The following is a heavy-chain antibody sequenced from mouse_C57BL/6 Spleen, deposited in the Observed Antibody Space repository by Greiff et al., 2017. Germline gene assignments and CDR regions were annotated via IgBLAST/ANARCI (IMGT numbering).Heavy chain of an antibody. CDR2: IRNKANGYTT. J-gene: IGHJ4*01. V-gene: IGHV7-3*01. Sequence: EVKLMESGGGLVQPGGSLSLSCAASGFTFTDYYMSWVRQPPGKALEWLGFIRNKANGYTTEYSASVKGRFTISRDNSQSILYLQMNALRAEDSATYYCARYLVTDYYAMDDWGQGTSVTVSS. D-gene: IGHD2-2*01. CDR3: ARYLVTDYYAMDD. CDR1: GFTFTDYY.